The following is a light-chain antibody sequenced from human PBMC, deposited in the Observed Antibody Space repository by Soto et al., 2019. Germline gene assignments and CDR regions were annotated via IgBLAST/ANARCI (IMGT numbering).Light chain of an antibody. CDR1: QSLDNW. CDR3: QQYNSDSWT. V-gene: IGKV1-5*03. CDR2: KAS. Sequence: DIQLTQSPSTLSASVGDRVTITCRASQSLDNWLAWYQQKPGKAPKLLIYKASNLESGVPSRFSGSGSGTELTLTISSLQPEDFATYYCQQYNSDSWTFGQGTKVEIK. J-gene: IGKJ1*01.